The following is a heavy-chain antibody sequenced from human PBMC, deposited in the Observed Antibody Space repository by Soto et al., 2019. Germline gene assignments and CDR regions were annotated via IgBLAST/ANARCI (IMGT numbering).Heavy chain of an antibody. V-gene: IGHV4-31*03. J-gene: IGHJ4*02. Sequence: PSETLSLTCTVSGGSISSGGYYWSWIRQHPGKGLEWIGYIYYSGSTYYNPSLKSRVTISVDTSKNQFSLKLSSVTAADTAVYYCARDRAYCGGDCYHYFYYWGQGTLVTVSS. CDR2: IYYSGST. CDR1: GGSISSGGYY. D-gene: IGHD2-21*02. CDR3: ARDRAYCGGDCYHYFYY.